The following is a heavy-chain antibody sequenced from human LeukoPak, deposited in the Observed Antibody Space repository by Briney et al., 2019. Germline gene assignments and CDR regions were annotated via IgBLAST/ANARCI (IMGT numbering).Heavy chain of an antibody. V-gene: IGHV1-69*13. Sequence: SVKVSCKTSGGTFTSYAITWVRQAPGQGLEWMGKIIPISGTTNYAQKFQGRVTFTADESTSTAYMELSSLRSEDTALHYCARKLRLGGNWLDPWGQGTLVTVSS. CDR2: IIPISGTT. CDR3: ARKLRLGGNWLDP. D-gene: IGHD1-26*01. J-gene: IGHJ5*02. CDR1: GGTFTSYA.